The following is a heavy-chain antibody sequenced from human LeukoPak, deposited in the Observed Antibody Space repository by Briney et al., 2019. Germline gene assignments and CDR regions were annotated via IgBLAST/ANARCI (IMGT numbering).Heavy chain of an antibody. Sequence: GGSLRLSCIASGFTFGDYAMSWVRQAPGKGLEWVGFIRNKAYGGTTEYAASVKDRFTISRDDSKSIAYLQMNSLKTEDTAVYYCPREFYYGSRSYDYGGHGTLVTVSS. J-gene: IGHJ4*01. CDR2: IRNKAYGGTT. V-gene: IGHV3-49*04. CDR3: PREFYYGSRSYDY. D-gene: IGHD3-10*01. CDR1: GFTFGDYA.